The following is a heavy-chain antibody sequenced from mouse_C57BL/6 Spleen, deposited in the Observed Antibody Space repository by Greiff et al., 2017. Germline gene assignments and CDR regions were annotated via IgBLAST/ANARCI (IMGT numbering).Heavy chain of an antibody. CDR3: ARADDGRAMDY. V-gene: IGHV5-4*03. CDR1: GFTFSSYA. Sequence: EVMLVESGGGLVKPGGSLKLSCAASGFTFSSYAMSWVRQTPEKRLEWVATISDGGSYTYYPDNVKGRFPISRDNAKNNLCLQMSHLKSEDTAMYYCARADDGRAMDYWGQGTSVTVSS. CDR2: ISDGGSYT. D-gene: IGHD1-1*01. J-gene: IGHJ4*01.